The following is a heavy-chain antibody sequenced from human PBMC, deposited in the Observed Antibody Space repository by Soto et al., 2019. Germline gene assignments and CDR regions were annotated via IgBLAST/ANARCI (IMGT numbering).Heavy chain of an antibody. J-gene: IGHJ6*02. CDR1: GDSVSSKTYY. D-gene: IGHD4-17*01. CDR3: ANDFGDYKPYYVMDV. V-gene: IGHV4-39*01. Sequence: QPLQESGPGLVKPSENLSLTCTVSGDSVSSKTYYWGWIRQPPGKGLEWIGSFYYYTGIAYYNRSLRSRVTLAGDTSKNQFHLTLSSVTAADSDVYYCANDFGDYKPYYVMDVWGQGTTGTVSS. CDR2: FYYYTGIA.